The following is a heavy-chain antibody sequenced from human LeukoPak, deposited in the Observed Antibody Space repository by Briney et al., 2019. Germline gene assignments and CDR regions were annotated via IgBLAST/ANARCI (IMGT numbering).Heavy chain of an antibody. Sequence: PGGSLRLSCAASGFTFSGYSMSWVRQAPGKGLEWVGRIKSKTDGGTTDYAAPVKGRFTISRDDSKNTLYLQMNSLKTEDTAVYYCTTAHYCSSTSCYVRSIYDYWGQGTLVTVSS. V-gene: IGHV3-15*01. CDR3: TTAHYCSSTSCYVRSIYDY. CDR1: GFTFSGYS. CDR2: IKSKTDGGTT. J-gene: IGHJ4*02. D-gene: IGHD2-2*01.